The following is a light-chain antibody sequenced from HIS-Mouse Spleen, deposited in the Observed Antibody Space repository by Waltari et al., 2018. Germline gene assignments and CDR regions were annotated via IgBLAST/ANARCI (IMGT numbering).Light chain of an antibody. V-gene: IGKV2-28*01. CDR2: LGS. Sequence: DIVMTQSPLSLPVTPGEPASISCRSSQSLLHSNGYNYLDWYLQKPGQSPQLLIYLGSNRASGVPDRFSSSGSDTDFTLKISRVEAEDVGVYYCMQALQTPWTFGQGTKLEIK. CDR1: QSLLHSNGYNY. CDR3: MQALQTPWT. J-gene: IGKJ2*01.